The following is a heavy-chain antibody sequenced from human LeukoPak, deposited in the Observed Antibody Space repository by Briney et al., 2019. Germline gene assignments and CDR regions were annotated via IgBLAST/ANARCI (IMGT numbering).Heavy chain of an antibody. V-gene: IGHV3-23*01. CDR1: GFTFGSFA. D-gene: IGHD3-10*01. J-gene: IGHJ4*02. CDR2: ISGSGGST. CDR3: AKDTNYGPLYYFDY. Sequence: GGSLRLSCAASGFTFGSFAMSWVRQAPGEGMGWVSAISGSGGSTYYADSVKGRFTISRDNSKNTLYLQMNSLRAEDTAVYYCAKDTNYGPLYYFDYWGQGTLVTVSS.